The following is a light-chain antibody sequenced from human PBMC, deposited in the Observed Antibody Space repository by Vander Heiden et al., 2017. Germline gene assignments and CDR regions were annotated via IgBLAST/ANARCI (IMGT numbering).Light chain of an antibody. V-gene: IGLV2-8*01. CDR3: SSYAGSNSLV. CDR1: SSDVGGYNY. CDR2: EVS. Sequence: QSALTQPPSASGPPGESVTLSCTGTSSDVGGYNYVCWYQKHPGKAPKLMIDEVSKRPSGVPDRFAGSKSGNAASLTVSGLQAEDEADYYCSSYAGSNSLVLGGGTKLTVL. J-gene: IGLJ3*02.